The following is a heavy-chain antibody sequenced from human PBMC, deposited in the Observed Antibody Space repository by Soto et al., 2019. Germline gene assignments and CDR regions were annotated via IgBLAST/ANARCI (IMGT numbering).Heavy chain of an antibody. Sequence: LGESLKISCKGSGYSFSSYWIVWVRQMPGKGLEWMGSIYPGDSDTRYSPSSQGQVTISADKSTSTAYLQWNSLKASDTAMYFCARHKGYCSSTSCYGMDVWGQGATVTVSS. CDR2: IYPGDSDT. J-gene: IGHJ6*02. CDR3: ARHKGYCSSTSCYGMDV. D-gene: IGHD2-2*01. CDR1: GYSFSSYW. V-gene: IGHV5-51*01.